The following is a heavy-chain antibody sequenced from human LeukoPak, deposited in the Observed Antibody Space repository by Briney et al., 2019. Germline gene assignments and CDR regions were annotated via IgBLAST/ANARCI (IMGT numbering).Heavy chain of an antibody. V-gene: IGHV4-38-2*02. Sequence: SETLSLTCTVSGYSLSSGYYWGWIRQPPGKGLEWIGSIYHSGSTYYNPSLKSRVTISVDTSKNQFSLKLSSVTAADTAVYYCARASEEYYYDSSGYPIEVWGQGTLVTVSS. J-gene: IGHJ4*02. CDR2: IYHSGST. CDR1: GYSLSSGYY. CDR3: ARASEEYYYDSSGYPIEV. D-gene: IGHD3-22*01.